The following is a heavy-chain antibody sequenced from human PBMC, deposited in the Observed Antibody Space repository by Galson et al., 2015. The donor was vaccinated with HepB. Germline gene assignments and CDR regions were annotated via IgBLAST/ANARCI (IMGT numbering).Heavy chain of an antibody. CDR3: ATDRPYSSTWTGSFDY. CDR2: ISYDGTNT. Sequence: SLRLSCAASGFTFSTYAMHWVRQAPGKGLEWVAVISYDGTNTYYADSVKGRFTISRDNSKNTLYLQMNSLRAEDTALYYCATDRPYSSTWTGSFDYWGQGSLVTVSS. D-gene: IGHD6-13*01. V-gene: IGHV3-30*04. J-gene: IGHJ4*02. CDR1: GFTFSTYA.